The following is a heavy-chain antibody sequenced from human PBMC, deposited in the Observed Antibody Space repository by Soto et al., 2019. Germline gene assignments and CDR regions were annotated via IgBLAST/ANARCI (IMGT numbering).Heavy chain of an antibody. CDR1: VFTVSSNY. J-gene: IGHJ6*02. CDR2: IYSGGST. V-gene: IGHV3-53*02. CDR3: ARERIAAAVYYGMDV. D-gene: IGHD6-13*01. Sequence: EVQLVETGGGLIQPGGSLRLSCAASVFTVSSNYMSWVRQAPGKGLEWVSVIYSGGSTYYADSVKGRFTISRDNSKNTLYLQMNSLRAEDTAVYYCARERIAAAVYYGMDVWGQGTTVTVSS.